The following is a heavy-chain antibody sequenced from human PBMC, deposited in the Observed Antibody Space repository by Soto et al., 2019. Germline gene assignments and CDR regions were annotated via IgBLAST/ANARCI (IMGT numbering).Heavy chain of an antibody. V-gene: IGHV4-39*01. J-gene: IGHJ5*02. CDR1: GGSISSSSYY. CDR2: IYYSGST. D-gene: IGHD3-3*01. Sequence: SETLSLTCTVSGGSISSSSYYWGWIRQPPGKGLEWIGSIYYSGSTYYNPSLKSRVTISVDTSKNQFSLKLSSVTAADTAVYYCARHRAPDLYDFWSGRAEYNWFDPWGQGTLVTVSS. CDR3: ARHRAPDLYDFWSGRAEYNWFDP.